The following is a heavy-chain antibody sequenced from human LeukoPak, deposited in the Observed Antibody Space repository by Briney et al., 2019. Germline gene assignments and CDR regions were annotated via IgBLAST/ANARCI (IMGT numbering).Heavy chain of an antibody. CDR2: INPNGGVT. D-gene: IGHD5-24*01. Sequence: ASVKVSCKASGYTFSGYYMHWLRQAPGQGLEWMGWINPNGGVTNYAQKFQGWVTMTRDTSISTAYMELSRLRSDDTAVYYCARDGGDGYNFYYWGQGTLVTVSS. J-gene: IGHJ4*02. CDR1: GYTFSGYY. V-gene: IGHV1-2*04. CDR3: ARDGGDGYNFYY.